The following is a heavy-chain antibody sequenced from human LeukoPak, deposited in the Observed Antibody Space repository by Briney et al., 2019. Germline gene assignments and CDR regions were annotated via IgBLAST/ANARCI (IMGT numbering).Heavy chain of an antibody. J-gene: IGHJ4*02. V-gene: IGHV3-23*01. Sequence: PGGSLRLSCAASGFWFSNYGMNWVRQAPGKGLEWVSVITSNGAETYYADSVKGRFTVFRDNSKNTLYLQMNSLRADDTAVYYCAKRDWPYFFDYWGQGTPVTGSS. CDR1: GFWFSNYG. CDR2: ITSNGAET. D-gene: IGHD3/OR15-3a*01. CDR3: AKRDWPYFFDY.